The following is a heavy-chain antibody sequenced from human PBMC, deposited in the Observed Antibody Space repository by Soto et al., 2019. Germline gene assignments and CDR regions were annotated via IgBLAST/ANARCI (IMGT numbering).Heavy chain of an antibody. CDR3: ARGIRVMVRGRKKWDGYYYYYMDV. V-gene: IGHV1-2*04. CDR2: INPNSGGT. CDR1: GYTFTGYY. D-gene: IGHD3-10*01. Sequence: GASVKVSCKASGYTFTGYYMHWVRQAPGQGLEWMGWINPNSGGTNYAQKFQGWVTMTRDTSISTAYMELSSLRSDDTAVYYCARGIRVMVRGRKKWDGYYYYYMDVWGKGTTVTVSS. J-gene: IGHJ6*03.